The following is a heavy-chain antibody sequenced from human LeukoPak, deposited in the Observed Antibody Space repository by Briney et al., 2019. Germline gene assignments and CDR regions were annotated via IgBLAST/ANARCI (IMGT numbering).Heavy chain of an antibody. J-gene: IGHJ4*02. CDR3: AREPYYYDSSGYSYYFDY. Sequence: ASVKVSCKASGYTFTGYYMRWVRQAPGQGLEWMGWINPNSGGTNYAQKFQGRVTMTRDTSISTAYMELSRLRSDDTAVYYCAREPYYYDSSGYSYYFDYWGQGTLVTVSS. V-gene: IGHV1-2*02. CDR2: INPNSGGT. D-gene: IGHD3-22*01. CDR1: GYTFTGYY.